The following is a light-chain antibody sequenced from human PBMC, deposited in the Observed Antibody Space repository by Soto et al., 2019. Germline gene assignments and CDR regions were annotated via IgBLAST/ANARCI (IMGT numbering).Light chain of an antibody. CDR2: KAS. V-gene: IGKV1-5*03. CDR1: QSISSW. J-gene: IGKJ1*01. Sequence: DIQMTQSPSTLSASVGDRVTITCRASQSISSWLAWYQKKPGKDPKLLIYKASILESGFPSRFGGSGSGTNFILSLSSLQPDDFATFYCQNYNSYSQRFGKGTKV. CDR3: QNYNSYSQR.